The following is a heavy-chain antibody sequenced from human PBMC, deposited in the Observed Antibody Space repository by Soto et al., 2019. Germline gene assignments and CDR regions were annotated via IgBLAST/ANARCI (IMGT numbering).Heavy chain of an antibody. CDR3: AKVEAYYYGSGSARFGMDV. CDR1: GFTFSSYA. J-gene: IGHJ6*02. V-gene: IGHV3-23*01. D-gene: IGHD3-10*01. CDR2: ISGSGGST. Sequence: GESLKISCAASGFTFSSYAMSWVRQAPGKGLEWVSAISGSGGSTYYADSVKGRFTISRDNSKNTLYLQMNSLRAEDTAVYYCAKVEAYYYGSGSARFGMDVWGQGTTVTVSS.